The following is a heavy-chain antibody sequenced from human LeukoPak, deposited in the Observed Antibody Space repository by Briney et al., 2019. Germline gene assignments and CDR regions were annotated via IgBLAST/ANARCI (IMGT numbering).Heavy chain of an antibody. D-gene: IGHD4-17*01. J-gene: IGHJ5*02. CDR2: IYYSGST. CDR3: ARDDDYGGWFDP. V-gene: IGHV4-59*01. Sequence: PSETLSLTCAVYGGSFSGYYWSWIRQPPGKGLEWIGYIYYSGSTNYNPSLKSRVTISVDTSKNQFSLKLSSVTAADTAVYYCARDDDYGGWFDPWGQGTLVTVSS. CDR1: GGSFSGYY.